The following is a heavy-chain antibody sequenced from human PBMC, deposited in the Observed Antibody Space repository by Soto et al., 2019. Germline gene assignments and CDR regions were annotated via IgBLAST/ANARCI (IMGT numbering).Heavy chain of an antibody. CDR3: AKDRQQLVPFRWFDP. J-gene: IGHJ5*02. V-gene: IGHV3-30*18. CDR2: ISYDGSNK. D-gene: IGHD6-13*01. CDR1: GFTFSSYG. Sequence: QVQLVESGGGVVQPGRSLRLSCAASGFTFSSYGMHWVRQAPGKGLEWVAVISYDGSNKYYADSVKGRFTISRHNSKNTLYLQMNSLRAEDTAVYYCAKDRQQLVPFRWFDPWGQGTLVTVSS.